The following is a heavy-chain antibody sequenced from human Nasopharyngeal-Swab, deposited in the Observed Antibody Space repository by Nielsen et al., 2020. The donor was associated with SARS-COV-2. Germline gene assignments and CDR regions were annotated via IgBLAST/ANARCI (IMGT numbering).Heavy chain of an antibody. Sequence: GGSLRLSCAASGFTFRSYSMNWVRQAPGKGLEWVSSISSSSSYIYYADSVKGRFTISRDNAKNSLYLQMNSLRAEDTAVYYCARGSYYYDSSGYYDYWGQGTLVTVSS. CDR2: ISSSSSYI. D-gene: IGHD3-22*01. CDR1: GFTFRSYS. J-gene: IGHJ4*02. CDR3: ARGSYYYDSSGYYDY. V-gene: IGHV3-21*01.